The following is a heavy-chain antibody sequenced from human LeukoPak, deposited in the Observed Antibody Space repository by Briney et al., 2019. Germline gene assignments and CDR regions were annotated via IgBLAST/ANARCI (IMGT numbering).Heavy chain of an antibody. CDR1: GYSFTSYW. D-gene: IGHD3-22*01. CDR2: IFPGDSDT. CDR3: ARQGDFSGYRPPDY. V-gene: IGHV5-51*01. J-gene: IGHJ4*02. Sequence: GASLQISSKASGYSFTSYWIGWVRRLPGKGLEWMGIIFPGDSDTRYSPSLKGQVTISADTSNSPSYLQWSTLKASDTAMYYCARQGDFSGYRPPDYWGQGSLVTVSS.